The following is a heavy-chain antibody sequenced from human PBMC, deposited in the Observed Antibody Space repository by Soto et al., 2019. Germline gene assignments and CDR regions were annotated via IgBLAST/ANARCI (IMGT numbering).Heavy chain of an antibody. V-gene: IGHV2-5*01. Sequence: QITLKESGPTLVKPTQTLTLTCTFSGFSLTTSGVGAGWIRQPPGKALEWLALIYWNDDQYYIPSLKTRLTITKDTSRNQVVLTMTNMDPGDTATYYCAHKDPAADLTFDYWGQGSLLTVSS. CDR1: GFSLTTSGVG. CDR3: AHKDPAADLTFDY. J-gene: IGHJ4*02. D-gene: IGHD6-13*01. CDR2: IYWNDDQ.